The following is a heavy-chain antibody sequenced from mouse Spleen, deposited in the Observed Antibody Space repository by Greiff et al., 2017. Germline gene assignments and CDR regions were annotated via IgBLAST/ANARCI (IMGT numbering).Heavy chain of an antibody. CDR2: IYPGSGNT. J-gene: IGHJ3*01. D-gene: IGHD2-4*01. Sequence: QVHVKQSGAELVRPGASVKLSCKASGYTFTDYYINWVKQRPGQGLEWIARIYPGSGNTYYNEKFKGKATLTAEKSSSTAYMQLSSLTSEDSAVYFCARAIYYDYDGASWFAYWGQGTLVTVSA. V-gene: IGHV1-76*01. CDR3: ARAIYYDYDGASWFAY. CDR1: GYTFTDYY.